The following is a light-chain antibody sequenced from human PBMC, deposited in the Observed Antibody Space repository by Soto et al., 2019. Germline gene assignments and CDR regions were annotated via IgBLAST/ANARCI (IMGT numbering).Light chain of an antibody. CDR3: QQFSSYPLT. CDR1: QSVDIN. J-gene: IGKJ4*01. Sequence: EIVLTKSPATLSVSPGERVILYFRASQSVDINLAWYQQKPGQAPRLLIYDASSRATGIPDRFSGGGSGTDFTLTISRLEPEDFAVYYCQQFSSYPLTFGGGTKVDIK. CDR2: DAS. V-gene: IGKV3-20*01.